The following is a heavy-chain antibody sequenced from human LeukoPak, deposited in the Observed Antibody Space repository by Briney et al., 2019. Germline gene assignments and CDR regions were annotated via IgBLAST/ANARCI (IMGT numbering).Heavy chain of an antibody. CDR1: GGTFSSYA. J-gene: IGHJ1*01. D-gene: IGHD3-22*01. CDR2: IIPILGIA. V-gene: IGHV1-69*04. CDR3: ARDRARGSSGYYSVYFQH. Sequence: SVKVSCKASGGTFSSYAISWVRQAPGQGLEWMGRIIPILGIANYAQKFQGRVTITADKSTSTAYMELNSLRAEDTAVYYCARDRARGSSGYYSVYFQHWGQGTLVTVSS.